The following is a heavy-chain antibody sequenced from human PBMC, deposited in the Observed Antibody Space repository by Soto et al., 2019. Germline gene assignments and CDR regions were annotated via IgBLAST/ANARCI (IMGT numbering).Heavy chain of an antibody. Sequence: PGGSLRLSCAASGFTFTTYGMHWVRLAPGKGLEWVAFIWSDGSNTDYADSVKGRFTISRDNSKNTLYLQMNSLRAEDTAVYYCVLWPPYYFDYWGQGTLVTVSS. CDR2: IWSDGSNT. J-gene: IGHJ4*02. CDR1: GFTFTTYG. CDR3: VLWPPYYFDY. D-gene: IGHD3-10*01. V-gene: IGHV3-30*02.